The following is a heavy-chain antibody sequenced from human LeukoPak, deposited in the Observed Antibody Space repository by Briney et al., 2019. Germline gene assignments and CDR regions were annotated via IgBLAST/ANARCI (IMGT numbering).Heavy chain of an antibody. CDR3: ARDRGAPRRFDLKYDAFDI. J-gene: IGHJ3*02. Sequence: GGSLRLSCAASGFTFSSYGMHWVRQALGKGLEWVAVISYDGSNKYYADSVKGRFTISRDNSKNTLYLQMNSLRAEDTAVYYCARDRGAPRRFDLKYDAFDIWGQGTMVTVSS. CDR2: ISYDGSNK. V-gene: IGHV3-30*03. D-gene: IGHD3-16*01. CDR1: GFTFSSYG.